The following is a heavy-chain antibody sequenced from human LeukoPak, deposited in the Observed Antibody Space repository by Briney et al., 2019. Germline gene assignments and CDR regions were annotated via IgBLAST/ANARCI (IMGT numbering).Heavy chain of an antibody. V-gene: IGHV4-34*01. J-gene: IGHJ4*02. Sequence: SSETLSLTCAVYGGSFSGYYWSWIRQPPGKGLEWIGEINHSGSTNYNPSLKSRVTISVDTSKNQFSLKLSSVTAADTAVYYCASAKQWLVFDSWGQGTLVAVSS. CDR2: INHSGST. CDR1: GGSFSGYY. CDR3: ASAKQWLVFDS. D-gene: IGHD6-19*01.